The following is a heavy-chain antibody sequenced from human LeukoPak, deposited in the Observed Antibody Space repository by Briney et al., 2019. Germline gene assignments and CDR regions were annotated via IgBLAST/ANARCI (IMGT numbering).Heavy chain of an antibody. CDR3: ARSGSSGSPFDY. D-gene: IGHD1-26*01. V-gene: IGHV1-69*04. J-gene: IGHJ4*02. CDR2: IIPILGIA. Sequence: VASVKVSCKASGGTFSSYAISWVRQAPGQGLEWMGRIIPILGIANYAQKFQGRVTITADKSTSTAYMELSSLRSEDTAVYYCARSGSSGSPFDYWGQGTLVTVSS. CDR1: GGTFSSYA.